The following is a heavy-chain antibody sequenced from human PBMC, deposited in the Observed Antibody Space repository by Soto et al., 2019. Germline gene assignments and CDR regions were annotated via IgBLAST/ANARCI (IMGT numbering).Heavy chain of an antibody. J-gene: IGHJ6*03. V-gene: IGHV4-34*01. CDR3: ARVLRQGRYYYYYMDV. CDR2: INHSGST. CDR1: GGSFSGYY. D-gene: IGHD2-15*01. Sequence: PSETLSLTCAVYGGSFSGYYWSWIRQPPGKGLEWIGEINHSGSTNYNPSLKSRVTISVDTSKNQFSLKLSSVTAADTAVYYCARVLRQGRYYYYYMDVWGKGTTVTVSS.